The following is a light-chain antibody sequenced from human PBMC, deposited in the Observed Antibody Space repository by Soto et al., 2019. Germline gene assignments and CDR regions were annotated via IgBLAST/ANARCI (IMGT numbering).Light chain of an antibody. CDR2: DGD. Sequence: QSALTQPASVSGSPGQSITISCTGTSSDVGSSNLLSWYQQHPGKAPKLMIYDGDKRPSGVSSRFSASRSGNTASLTISGLQAEDEADYYLCAYASTHLVFGGETQLTVL. J-gene: IGLJ2*01. CDR3: CAYASTHLV. V-gene: IGLV2-23*01. CDR1: SSDVGSSNL.